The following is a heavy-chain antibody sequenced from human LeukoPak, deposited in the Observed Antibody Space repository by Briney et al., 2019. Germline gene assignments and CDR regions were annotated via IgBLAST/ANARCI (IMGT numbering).Heavy chain of an antibody. J-gene: IGHJ3*02. CDR3: ARDYYGSGSYSSFDAFDI. Sequence: GGSLRLSCAASGFTFSTYSMNWVRQAPGKGLEWVSSISSASSYIKYADSLKGRFTISRDNAKNSLYLQMNSLRAEDTAVYYCARDYYGSGSYSSFDAFDIWGQGTMVIVSS. CDR1: GFTFSTYS. D-gene: IGHD3-10*01. V-gene: IGHV3-21*01. CDR2: ISSASSYI.